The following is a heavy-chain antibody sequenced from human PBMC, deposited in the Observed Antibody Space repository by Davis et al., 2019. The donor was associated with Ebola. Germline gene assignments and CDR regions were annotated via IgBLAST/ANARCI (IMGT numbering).Heavy chain of an antibody. J-gene: IGHJ3*01. Sequence: GGSLRLSCAASGFVFSSYVMSWVRRAPGKGLEWVSTVGLSADTYYADSVKGRFTISRDNSKNTLHLQMNGLRVEDTAIYYCAKDTSNIWFDVWGQGTMVTVSS. CDR3: AKDTSNIWFDV. CDR1: GFVFSSYV. D-gene: IGHD1-26*01. V-gene: IGHV3-23*01. CDR2: VGLSADT.